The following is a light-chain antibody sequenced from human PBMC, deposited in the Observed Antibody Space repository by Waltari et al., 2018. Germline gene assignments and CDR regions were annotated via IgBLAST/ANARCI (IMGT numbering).Light chain of an antibody. CDR3: QQYLSLPYT. CDR2: AAP. CDR1: QDIGNY. J-gene: IGKJ2*01. Sequence: DIQMTQSPSSLSASVGDKVTITCQASQDIGNYLNWYQQKPGKAPNLLIHAAPNLEGGVPSRFSGRGSGTHFSFTISSLQPGDFATYYCQQYLSLPYTFGQGTILDI. V-gene: IGKV1-33*01.